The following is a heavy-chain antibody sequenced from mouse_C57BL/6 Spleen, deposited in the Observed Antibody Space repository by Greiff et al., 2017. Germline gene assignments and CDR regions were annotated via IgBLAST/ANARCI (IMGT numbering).Heavy chain of an antibody. Sequence: QVQLKQPGAELVRPGSSVKLSCKASGYTFTSYWMDWVKQRPGQGLEWIGNIYPSDSETHYNQKFKDKATLTVDKSSSTAYMQLSSLTSEDSAVYYCARDSNYYYFDYWGQGTTLTVSS. CDR1: GYTFTSYW. D-gene: IGHD2-5*01. CDR3: ARDSNYYYFDY. J-gene: IGHJ2*01. V-gene: IGHV1-61*01. CDR2: IYPSDSET.